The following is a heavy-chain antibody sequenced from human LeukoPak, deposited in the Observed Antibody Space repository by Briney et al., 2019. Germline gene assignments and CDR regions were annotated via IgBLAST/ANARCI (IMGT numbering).Heavy chain of an antibody. D-gene: IGHD2-15*01. J-gene: IGHJ6*03. V-gene: IGHV4-59*01. CDR3: ARAPLRYFYCSGGSCDYYMDV. CDR1: GGSINNYY. CDR2: ISYSGST. Sequence: TPSETLSLTCTVSGGSINNYYWNWIRQPPGKGLQWIGYISYSGSTNYNPSLRSRVTISVDTSKTQFSLKLSSVTAADTAVYYCARAPLRYFYCSGGSCDYYMDVWGKGTTVTVS.